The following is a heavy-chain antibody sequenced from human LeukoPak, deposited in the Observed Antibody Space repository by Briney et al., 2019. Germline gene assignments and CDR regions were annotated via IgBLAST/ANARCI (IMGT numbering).Heavy chain of an antibody. CDR2: ISYDGSNK. D-gene: IGHD3-3*01. CDR3: AGQVIPRFLVPRDNRGAFDI. J-gene: IGHJ3*02. V-gene: IGHV3-30-3*01. Sequence: GGSLRLSCAASGFTFSSYAMHWVRQAPGKGLEWVAVISYDGSNKYYADSVKGRFTISRDNSKNTLYLQMNSLRAEDTAVYYCAGQVIPRFLVPRDNRGAFDIWGQGTMVTVSS. CDR1: GFTFSSYA.